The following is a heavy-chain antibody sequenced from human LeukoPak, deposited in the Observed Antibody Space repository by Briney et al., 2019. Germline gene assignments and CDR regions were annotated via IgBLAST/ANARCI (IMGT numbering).Heavy chain of an antibody. J-gene: IGHJ4*02. CDR1: GGTFSSYA. CDR3: ASSAYYYDSSGYYSFDY. CDR2: ITPIFGTA. V-gene: IGHV1-69*13. D-gene: IGHD3-22*01. Sequence: ASVKVSCKTSGGTFSSYAINWVRQAPGQGLEWMGGITPIFGTANYAQKFQGRVTITADESTSTAYMELSSLRSEDTAVYYCASSAYYYDSSGYYSFDYWGQGTLVTVSS.